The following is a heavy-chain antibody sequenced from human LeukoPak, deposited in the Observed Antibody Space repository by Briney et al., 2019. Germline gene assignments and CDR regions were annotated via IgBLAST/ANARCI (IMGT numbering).Heavy chain of an antibody. CDR2: ISGSGGST. Sequence: GGSLRLSCTTSGISFGEYAMSWVRQAPGKGLEWVSAISGSGGSTYYADSVKGRFTISRDNSKNTLYLQMNSLRAEDTAVYYCANIVDTAIDYWGQGTLVTVSS. V-gene: IGHV3-23*01. J-gene: IGHJ4*02. CDR1: GISFGEYA. D-gene: IGHD5-18*01. CDR3: ANIVDTAIDY.